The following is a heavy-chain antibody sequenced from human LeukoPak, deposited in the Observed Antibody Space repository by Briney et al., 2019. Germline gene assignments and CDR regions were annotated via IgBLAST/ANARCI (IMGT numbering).Heavy chain of an antibody. CDR1: GFTFSTYS. CDR2: ITISSSAI. V-gene: IGHV3-48*01. CDR3: ARVRITLQGGDHKYYMDA. J-gene: IGHJ6*03. Sequence: PRGSLRLSCAASGFTFSTYSMNWVRQAPGKGLEWVSYITISSSAISYADSVKGRFTISRDNAKNSLYLQMNSLRAEDTAVYYCARVRITLQGGDHKYYMDAWGKGTTVTVSS. D-gene: IGHD1-14*01.